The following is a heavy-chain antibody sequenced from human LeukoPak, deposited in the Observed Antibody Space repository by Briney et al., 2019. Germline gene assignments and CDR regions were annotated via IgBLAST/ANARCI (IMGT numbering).Heavy chain of an antibody. Sequence: SVKVSCKASGGTFSTITVTWVRQAPGQGLEWMGGIIPMFATPNYAQKFRGRVTVTTDESTSTAYMELTSLRSEDTAVYYCARVSVDSGYFYLDFWGQGTQVTVSS. D-gene: IGHD3-22*01. CDR1: GGTFSTIT. V-gene: IGHV1-69*05. CDR2: IIPMFATP. CDR3: ARVSVDSGYFYLDF. J-gene: IGHJ4*02.